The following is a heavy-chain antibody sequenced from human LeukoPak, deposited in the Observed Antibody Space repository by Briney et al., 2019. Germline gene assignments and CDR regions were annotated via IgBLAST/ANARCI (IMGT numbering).Heavy chain of an antibody. CDR3: AKATENSDAFDI. J-gene: IGHJ3*02. Sequence: GGSLRLSCAAPGFTFSSYALSWVRQAPGKGLEWVSAIGGSGDITYYADSVKGRFTISRDNSKNTLYLQMISLRAEDTAVYYCAKATENSDAFDIWGQGTLVTVSS. V-gene: IGHV3-23*01. CDR2: IGGSGDIT. CDR1: GFTFSSYA. D-gene: IGHD4-23*01.